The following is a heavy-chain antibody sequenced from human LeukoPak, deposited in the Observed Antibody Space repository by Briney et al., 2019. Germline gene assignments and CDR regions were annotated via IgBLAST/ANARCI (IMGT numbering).Heavy chain of an antibody. D-gene: IGHD3-10*01. CDR2: IYTSGST. J-gene: IGHJ4*02. CDR1: GYSISSGSYY. V-gene: IGHV4-61*02. Sequence: TSETLSLTCTVSGYSISSGSYYWSWIRQPAGKGLEWIGRIYTSGSTNYNPSLKSRVTISVDTSKNQFSLKLSSVTAADTAVYYCARGSVPTMVRGVTALLPEYYFDYWGQGTLVTVSS. CDR3: ARGSVPTMVRGVTALLPEYYFDY.